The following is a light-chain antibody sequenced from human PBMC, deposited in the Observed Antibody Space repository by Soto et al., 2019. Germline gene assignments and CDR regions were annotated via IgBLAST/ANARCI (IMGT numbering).Light chain of an antibody. Sequence: QPVLTQPPSVSGAPGQRVTISCTGSSSNIGAGYDVHWYQQLPGTAPTLLNYGNSNRPSGVPDRFSGSKSGTSASLAITGLQAEDESDYDCQSYDSSLSGSNVFVTGTKVTVL. CDR1: SSNIGAGYD. CDR3: QSYDSSLSGSNV. V-gene: IGLV1-40*01. J-gene: IGLJ1*01. CDR2: GNS.